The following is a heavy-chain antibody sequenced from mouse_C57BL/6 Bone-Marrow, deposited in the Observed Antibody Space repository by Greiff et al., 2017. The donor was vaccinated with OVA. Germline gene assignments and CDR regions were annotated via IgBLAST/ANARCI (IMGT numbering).Heavy chain of an antibody. D-gene: IGHD4-1*01. V-gene: IGHV1-81*01. CDR3: ARSPRWDGGY. CDR1: GYTFTSYG. Sequence: VKLVESGAELARPGASVKLSCKASGYTFTSYGISWVKQRTGQGLEWIGEIYPRSGNTYYNEKFKGKATLTADKSSSTAYMELRSLTSEDSAVYFCARSPRWDGGYWGQGTTLTVSS. CDR2: IYPRSGNT. J-gene: IGHJ2*01.